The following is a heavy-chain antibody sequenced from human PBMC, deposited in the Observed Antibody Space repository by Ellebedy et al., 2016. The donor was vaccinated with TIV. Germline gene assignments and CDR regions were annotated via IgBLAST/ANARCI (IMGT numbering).Heavy chain of an antibody. CDR2: IYYSGST. V-gene: IGHV4-39*07. J-gene: IGHJ6*02. CDR1: GGSISSSSYY. CDR3: ARTRGDRITMVRGVPYYYGMDV. D-gene: IGHD3-10*01. Sequence: GSLRLSCTVSGGSISSSSYYWGWIRQPPGKGLEWIGSIYYSGSTYYNPSLKSRVTISVDTSKNQFSLKLSSVTAADTAVYYCARTRGDRITMVRGVPYYYGMDVWGQGTTVTVSS.